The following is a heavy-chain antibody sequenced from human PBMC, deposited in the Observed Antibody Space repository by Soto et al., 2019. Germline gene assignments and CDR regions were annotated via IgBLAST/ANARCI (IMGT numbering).Heavy chain of an antibody. J-gene: IGHJ5*02. CDR3: ASVDYDYVWGSYRWFDP. Sequence: PSETLSLTCTVSGGSISSGDYYWSWIRQPPGKGLEWIGYIYYSGSTYYNPSLKSRVTISVDTSKNQFSLKLSSVTAADTAVYYCASVDYDYVWGSYRWFDPWGQGTLVTV. V-gene: IGHV4-30-4*01. CDR2: IYYSGST. D-gene: IGHD3-16*02. CDR1: GGSISSGDYY.